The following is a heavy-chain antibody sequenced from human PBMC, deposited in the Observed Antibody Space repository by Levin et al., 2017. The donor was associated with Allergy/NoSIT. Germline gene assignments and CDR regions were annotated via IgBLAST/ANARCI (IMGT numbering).Heavy chain of an antibody. Sequence: PGGSLRLSCAVSGITFSDYGFHWVCQAPGKGLEWVAISSNDGFNQYYADSVKGRFTVSRDKSKNTLNLQMNTLSPDDTAVYYCAKGGSFDSWGQGTLVTVSS. CDR1: GITFSDYG. J-gene: IGHJ4*02. CDR2: SSNDGFNQ. CDR3: AKGGSFDS. D-gene: IGHD3-10*01. V-gene: IGHV3-30*18.